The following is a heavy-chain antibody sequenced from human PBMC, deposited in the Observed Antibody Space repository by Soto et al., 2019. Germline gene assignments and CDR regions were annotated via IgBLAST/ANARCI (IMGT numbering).Heavy chain of an antibody. D-gene: IGHD2-2*03. Sequence: ASVKVSCKASGYTFTSYDINWVRQATGQGLEWMGWMNPNSGNTGYAQKFQGRVTMTRNTSISTAYMELSSLRSEDTAVYYCARYGGYCSSTSCYDYYYYYMDVWGKGTTVTVSS. V-gene: IGHV1-8*01. J-gene: IGHJ6*03. CDR2: MNPNSGNT. CDR3: ARYGGYCSSTSCYDYYYYYMDV. CDR1: GYTFTSYD.